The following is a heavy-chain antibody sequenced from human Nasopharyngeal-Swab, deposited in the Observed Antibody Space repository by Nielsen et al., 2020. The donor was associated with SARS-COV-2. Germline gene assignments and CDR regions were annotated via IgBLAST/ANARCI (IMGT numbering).Heavy chain of an antibody. Sequence: GGSLRLSCAASGFTFSSYGMHWVRQAPGEGRGWVAFIRYDGFNKHYVDSVKGRFTISRDIFKNTLYLQLKSLRAEDTAVYYCAKDHKMASGGGVGYMDVWGKGTTVTVSS. CDR2: IRYDGFNK. CDR3: AKDHKMASGGGVGYMDV. CDR1: GFTFSSYG. V-gene: IGHV3-30*02. J-gene: IGHJ6*03. D-gene: IGHD3-16*01.